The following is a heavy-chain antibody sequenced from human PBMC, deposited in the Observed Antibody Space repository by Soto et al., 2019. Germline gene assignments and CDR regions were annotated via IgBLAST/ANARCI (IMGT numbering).Heavy chain of an antibody. CDR3: ASLCGGDCYSSSYYYYGMDV. CDR1: GYTFTSYG. Sequence: ASVKVSCKASGYTFTSYGISWVRQAPGQGLEWMGWISAYNGNTNYAQKLQGRVTMTTDTSTSTAYMELRSLRSDDTAVYYCASLCGGDCYSSSYYYYGMDVWGQGTTVTAP. J-gene: IGHJ6*02. V-gene: IGHV1-18*01. CDR2: ISAYNGNT. D-gene: IGHD2-21*02.